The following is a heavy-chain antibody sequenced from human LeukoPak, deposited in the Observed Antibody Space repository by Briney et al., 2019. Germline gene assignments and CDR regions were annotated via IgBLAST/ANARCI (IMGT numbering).Heavy chain of an antibody. J-gene: IGHJ4*02. V-gene: IGHV3-33*06. CDR2: IWYDGSNK. CDR3: AKDYSSSWSAFDY. CDR1: GFTFSSYG. Sequence: PGRSLRLSCAASGFTFSSYGMHWVRQAPGKGLEWVAVIWYDGSNKYYADSVKGRFTISRDNSKNTLYLQMNSLRAEDTAVYYCAKDYSSSWSAFDYWGQGTLVTVSS. D-gene: IGHD6-13*01.